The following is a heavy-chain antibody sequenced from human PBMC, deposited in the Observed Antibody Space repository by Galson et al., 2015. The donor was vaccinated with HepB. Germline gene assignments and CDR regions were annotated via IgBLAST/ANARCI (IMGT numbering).Heavy chain of an antibody. CDR3: ARDSPRGYCSSTSCLPTFQH. CDR2: ISSSSSYI. V-gene: IGHV3-21*01. J-gene: IGHJ1*01. D-gene: IGHD2-2*01. CDR1: GFTFSSYS. Sequence: SLRLSCAASGFTFSSYSMNWVRQAPGKGLEWVSSISSSSSYIYYADSVKGRFTISRDNAKNSLYLQMNSLRAEDTAVYYCARDSPRGYCSSTSCLPTFQHWGQGTLVTVSS.